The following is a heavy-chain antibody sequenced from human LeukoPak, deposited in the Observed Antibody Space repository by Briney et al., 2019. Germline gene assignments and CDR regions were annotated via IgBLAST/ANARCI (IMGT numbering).Heavy chain of an antibody. Sequence: ASVKVSCKASGYTFTNYDIHWVRQATRHGLEWMGWINPKSAHTGHAQEFQGRVTMTRDTSINTAYMELNSLTSEDTAMYYCAGTMVRGGGFDYWGQGTLVTVSS. CDR1: GYTFTNYD. CDR2: INPKSAHT. D-gene: IGHD3-10*01. J-gene: IGHJ4*02. V-gene: IGHV1-8*02. CDR3: AGTMVRGGGFDY.